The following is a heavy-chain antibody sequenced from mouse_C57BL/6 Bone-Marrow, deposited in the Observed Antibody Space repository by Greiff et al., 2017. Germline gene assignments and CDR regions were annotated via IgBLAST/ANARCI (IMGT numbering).Heavy chain of an antibody. Sequence: QVQLKQPGAELVKPGALVKMSCKASGYTFTSYWITWVKQRPGQGLEWIGDIYPGSGSTNYNEKFKSKATLTVDTSSSTAYMQLSSLTSEDSAVYCCARPYYSNYWYFDVWGTGTTVTVSS. CDR3: ARPYYSNYWYFDV. V-gene: IGHV1-55*01. J-gene: IGHJ1*03. D-gene: IGHD2-5*01. CDR2: IYPGSGST. CDR1: GYTFTSYW.